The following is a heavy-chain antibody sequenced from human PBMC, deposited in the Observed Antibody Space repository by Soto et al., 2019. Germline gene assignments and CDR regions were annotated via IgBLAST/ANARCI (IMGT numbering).Heavy chain of an antibody. J-gene: IGHJ4*02. CDR1: GGSISSYY. CDR3: ARDLTAAADYYFDY. D-gene: IGHD6-13*01. CDR2: IYTSGST. Sequence: NPSETLSLTCTVSGGSISSYYWSWIRQPAGKGLEWIGRIYTSGSTNYNPSLKSRVTMSVDTSKNQFSLKLSSVTAADTAVYYCARDLTAAADYYFDYWGRGTLVTVS. V-gene: IGHV4-4*07.